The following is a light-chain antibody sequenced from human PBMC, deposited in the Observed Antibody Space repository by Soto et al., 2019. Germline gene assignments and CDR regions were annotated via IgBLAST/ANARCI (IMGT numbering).Light chain of an antibody. CDR3: QQYNYYRT. V-gene: IGKV1-5*03. Sequence: DIQMTQSPFSLSASVGDRVTITCRASESVSSRLAWYQQKPGKAPKLLISEASSVESGVPSRFSGSGSETEFTLTISSLQPDDFATYYCQQYNYYRTFGQGTEVEMK. CDR2: EAS. J-gene: IGKJ1*01. CDR1: ESVSSR.